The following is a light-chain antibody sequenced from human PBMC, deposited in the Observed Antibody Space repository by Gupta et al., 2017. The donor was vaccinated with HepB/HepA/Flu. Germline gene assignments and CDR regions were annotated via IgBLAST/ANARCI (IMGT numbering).Light chain of an antibody. CDR2: VAS. CDR3: QQYGSTPPPLT. J-gene: IGKJ5*01. Sequence: ETVLTQSPGPLSLSPGERVTVSCRASQSITRDYLAWYQQKPGQPPRLLIYVASSRATGIPDRFSGSGSGTDFTLTISKLEPEDFAVYYCQQYGSTPPPLTFGQGTRLEIK. CDR1: QSITRDY. V-gene: IGKV3-20*01.